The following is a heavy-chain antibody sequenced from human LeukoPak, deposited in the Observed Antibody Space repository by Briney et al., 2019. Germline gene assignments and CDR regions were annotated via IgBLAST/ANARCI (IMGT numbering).Heavy chain of an antibody. V-gene: IGHV3-48*03. CDR2: ISSSGSTI. J-gene: IGHJ4*02. D-gene: IGHD3-22*01. CDR3: ARETRLLIGY. CDR1: GFTFSSYE. Sequence: PGRSLRLSCAASGFTFSSYEMNWVRQAPGKGLEWVSYISSSGSTIYYADSVKGRFTVSRDNAKNSLYLQMNSLRAEDTAVYYCARETRLLIGYWGQGTLVTVSS.